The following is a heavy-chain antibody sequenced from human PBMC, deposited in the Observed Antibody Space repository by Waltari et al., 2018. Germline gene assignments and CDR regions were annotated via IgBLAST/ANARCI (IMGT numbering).Heavy chain of an antibody. D-gene: IGHD3-16*01. CDR2: ISLTGSTT. J-gene: IGHJ4*02. CDR3: ARVGNDYGALDY. CDR1: GFTFGCCE. Sequence: EVQLEESGGGLVQPGGSLSLSCAASGFTFGCCEMNWFRQAPGKGLEWVSYISLTGSTTYYADSVKGRFSISRDNAKNSLYLQMNSLRAEDTAVYYCARVGNDYGALDYWGQGTLVTVSS. V-gene: IGHV3-48*03.